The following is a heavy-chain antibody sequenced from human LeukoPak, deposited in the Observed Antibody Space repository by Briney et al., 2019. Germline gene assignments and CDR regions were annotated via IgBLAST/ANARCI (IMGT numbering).Heavy chain of an antibody. Sequence: ASVKVSCKASGYTFTGYYMHWVRQAPGQGLEWMGWINPNSGGTNYAQKFQGRVTMTRDTSISTAYMELSGLRSDDTAVYYCARALGYCSSTSCPNWFDPWGQGTLVTVSS. CDR2: INPNSGGT. CDR3: ARALGYCSSTSCPNWFDP. D-gene: IGHD2-2*01. V-gene: IGHV1-2*02. J-gene: IGHJ5*02. CDR1: GYTFTGYY.